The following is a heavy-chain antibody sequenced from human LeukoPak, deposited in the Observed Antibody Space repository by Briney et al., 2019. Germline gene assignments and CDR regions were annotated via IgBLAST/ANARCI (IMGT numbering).Heavy chain of an antibody. CDR3: ARAFYDFWSGYRYYYMDV. CDR1: GFTFSDYY. Sequence: GGSLRLSCAASGFTFSDYYMSWIRQAPGKGLEWVSYISSSGSTIYYADSVKGRFTISRDNAKNSLYLQMNSLRAEDTAVYYCARAFYDFWSGYRYYYMDVWGKGTTVTVS. V-gene: IGHV3-11*04. CDR2: ISSSGSTI. J-gene: IGHJ6*03. D-gene: IGHD3-3*01.